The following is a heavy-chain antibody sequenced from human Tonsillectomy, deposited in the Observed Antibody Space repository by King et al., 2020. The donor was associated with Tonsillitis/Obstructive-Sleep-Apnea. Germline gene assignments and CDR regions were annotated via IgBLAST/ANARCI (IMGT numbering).Heavy chain of an antibody. V-gene: IGHV4-59*08. CDR3: ARHDSGGYYWWYFDY. J-gene: IGHJ4*02. D-gene: IGHD3-22*01. CDR2: IFYTGST. CDR1: GGSISGNY. Sequence: QLQESGPGLVKPSETLSLTCTVSGGSISGNYWSWIRQPPGKGLEWIGYIFYTGSTSYNPSLKSRVTISVDTSNNQISLNLSSVTAADTAVYYCARHDSGGYYWWYFDYWGQGTLVTVSS.